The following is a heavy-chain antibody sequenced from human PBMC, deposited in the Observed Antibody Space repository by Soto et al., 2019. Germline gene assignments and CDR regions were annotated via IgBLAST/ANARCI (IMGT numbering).Heavy chain of an antibody. Sequence: SETLSLTCTVSGGSISDFYWSWIRQPPGKGLEWIGYIYCSGSTNYNPSLKSRVTISVDTSKNQFSLNLRSMSPADTAVYYCARVGGLAARTFDYWGPGTLVTVSS. CDR1: GGSISDFY. CDR2: IYCSGST. J-gene: IGHJ4*02. V-gene: IGHV4-59*01. CDR3: ARVGGLAARTFDY. D-gene: IGHD6-6*01.